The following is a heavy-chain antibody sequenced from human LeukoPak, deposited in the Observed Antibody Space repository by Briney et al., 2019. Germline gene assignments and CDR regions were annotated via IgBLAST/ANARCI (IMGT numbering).Heavy chain of an antibody. D-gene: IGHD3-10*01. CDR2: IYYSGST. CDR3: ARARYYYGSGSSFFDY. J-gene: IGHJ4*02. V-gene: IGHV4-59*01. Sequence: PSETLSLTCTVSGGSISSYYWSWIRRPPGKGLEWIGYIYYSGSTNYNPSLKSRVTISVDTSKNQFSLKLSSVTAADTAVYYCARARYYYGSGSSFFDYWGQGTLVTVSS. CDR1: GGSISSYY.